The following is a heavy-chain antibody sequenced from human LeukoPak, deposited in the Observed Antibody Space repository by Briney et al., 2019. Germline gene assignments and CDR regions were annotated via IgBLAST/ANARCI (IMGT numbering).Heavy chain of an antibody. V-gene: IGHV4-30-4*08. Sequence: PSQTLSLTCTVSGGSISSGDYYWSWIRQPPGKGLEWFGYIYFSGSTYYNPSLKSRVTLSVDTSKNQFSLKLSSVTAADTAVYYCARFYYYDSSGYYRKYNWFDPWGQGTLVTVSS. D-gene: IGHD3-22*01. CDR1: GGSISSGDYY. CDR3: ARFYYYDSSGYYRKYNWFDP. J-gene: IGHJ5*02. CDR2: IYFSGST.